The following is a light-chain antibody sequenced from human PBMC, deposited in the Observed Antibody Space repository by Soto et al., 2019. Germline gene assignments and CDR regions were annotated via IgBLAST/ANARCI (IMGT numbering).Light chain of an antibody. CDR1: QSISGNY. CDR2: GAS. V-gene: IGKV3-20*01. J-gene: IGKJ5*01. CDR3: QQYVISVT. Sequence: EIVLTQSPGTLSLSPGERATLSCRASQSISGNYLAWYQQKPGQAPRLLIYGASNRATGIPERFSGSGSGTDFTLTISRLEPQDSVMYYCQQYVISVTFGQGTRLENK.